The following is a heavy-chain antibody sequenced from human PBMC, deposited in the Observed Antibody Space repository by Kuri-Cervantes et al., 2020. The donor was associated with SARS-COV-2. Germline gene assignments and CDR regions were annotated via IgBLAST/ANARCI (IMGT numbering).Heavy chain of an antibody. D-gene: IGHD2-2*01. V-gene: IGHV4-34*01. CDR1: GGSFSGYY. Sequence: ESLKISCAVYGGSFSGYYWSWIRQPPGKGLEWIGEINHSGSTNHNPSLKSRVTISVDTSKNQFSLKLSSVTAADTAVYYCARGRVYCSSTSCFIWSFDPWGQGTLVTVSS. J-gene: IGHJ5*02. CDR3: ARGRVYCSSTSCFIWSFDP. CDR2: INHSGST.